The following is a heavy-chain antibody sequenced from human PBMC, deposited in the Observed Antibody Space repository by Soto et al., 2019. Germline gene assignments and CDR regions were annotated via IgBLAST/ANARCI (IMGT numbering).Heavy chain of an antibody. J-gene: IGHJ2*01. D-gene: IGHD2-21*01. CDR3: ASPLIRGYWYFDL. CDR2: IYPGVSDT. V-gene: IGHV5-51*01. CDR1: GYSFTSYW. Sequence: PGESLKISCKGSGYSFTSYWIGWVRQMPGKGLEWLGFIYPGVSDTRYSPSFQGQVTISADKSISTAYLQWSSLKASDTAMYYCASPLIRGYWYFDLWGRGTLVTVSS.